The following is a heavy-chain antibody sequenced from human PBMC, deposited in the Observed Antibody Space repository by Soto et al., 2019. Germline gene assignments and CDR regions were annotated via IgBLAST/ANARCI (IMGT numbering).Heavy chain of an antibody. CDR2: IFHSGST. J-gene: IGHJ6*02. Sequence: SETLSLTCAVSGASIRSNNRWSWVRQPPGKGLEWIGEIFHSGSTNYNPSLKTRLTISVDTSKNQFSLKLSSVTAADTAVYYCARDTAMARLEYYYYGMDGWGQGTSVTVSS. CDR1: GASIRSNNR. D-gene: IGHD5-18*01. CDR3: ARDTAMARLEYYYYGMDG. V-gene: IGHV4-4*02.